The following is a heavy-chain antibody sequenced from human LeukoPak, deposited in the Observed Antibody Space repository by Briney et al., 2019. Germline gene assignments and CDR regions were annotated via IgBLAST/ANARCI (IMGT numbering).Heavy chain of an antibody. CDR3: AKSAVRRMVRGAIFDY. D-gene: IGHD3-10*01. CDR1: GFTLSSYA. V-gene: IGHV3-23*01. J-gene: IGHJ4*02. CDR2: ISGSGGST. Sequence: GGSLRLSCAASGFTLSSYAMSWVRQAPGKGLEWVSAISGSGGSTYYADSVKGRFTISRDNSKNTLYLQMNSLRAEDTAVYYCAKSAVRRMVRGAIFDYWGQGTLVTVSS.